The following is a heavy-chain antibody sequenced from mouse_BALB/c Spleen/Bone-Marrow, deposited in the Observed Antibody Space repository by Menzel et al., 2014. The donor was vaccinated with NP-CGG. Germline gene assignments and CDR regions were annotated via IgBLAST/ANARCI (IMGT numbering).Heavy chain of an antibody. D-gene: IGHD2-14*01. CDR2: INPDSSTI. CDR1: GFDFSRYW. CDR3: AHRYDVAMDY. J-gene: IGHJ4*01. Sequence: EVMLVESGGGLVQPGGSLKLSCAASGFDFSRYWMSWVRQAPGKGLEWIGGINPDSSTINYTPSLKDKFIISRDNAKNTLYLQMSKVRSEDTALYYCAHRYDVAMDYWGQGTSVTVSS. V-gene: IGHV4-1*02.